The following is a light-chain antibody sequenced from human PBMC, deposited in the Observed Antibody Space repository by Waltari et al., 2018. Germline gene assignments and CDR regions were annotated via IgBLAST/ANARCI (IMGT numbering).Light chain of an antibody. CDR3: MIWPSKAWV. CDR1: SDINVGNYN. Sequence: QPVLTQPPSSSASPGESARLTCTLPSDINVGNYNIYLYQQKPGSPPRYLLYYNSNSDKGQGSGVPSRFSGSKDASDKTGILRFSELQSEDEADYYCMIWPSKAWVFGGGTKLTVL. CDR2: YNSNSDK. J-gene: IGLJ3*02. V-gene: IGLV5-37*01.